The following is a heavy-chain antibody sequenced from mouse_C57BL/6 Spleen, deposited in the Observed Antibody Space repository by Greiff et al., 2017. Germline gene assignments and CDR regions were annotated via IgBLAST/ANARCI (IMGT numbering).Heavy chain of an antibody. J-gene: IGHJ4*01. D-gene: IGHD3-1*01. CDR1: GYTFTSYW. CDR2: IYPGNSDT. V-gene: IGHV1-5*01. Sequence: EVQLQQSGTVLARPGASVKMSCKTSGYTFTSYWMHWVKQRPGQGLEWIGAIYPGNSDTSYNQKFKGKAKLTAVTSARTAYMELSSLTNEDSADYYCTKLELGHYAMDYWGQGTSVTVSS. CDR3: TKLELGHYAMDY.